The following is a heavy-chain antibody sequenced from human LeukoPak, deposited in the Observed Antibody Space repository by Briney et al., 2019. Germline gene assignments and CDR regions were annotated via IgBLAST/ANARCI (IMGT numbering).Heavy chain of an antibody. D-gene: IGHD2-15*01. Sequence: PSETLSLTCTVSGGSISSSSYYWGWIRQPPGKGLEWIGYIYYSGSTNYNPSLKSRVTISVDTSKNQFSLKLSSVTAADTAVYYCARDPGYCSGGSCYGPYYYMDVWGKGTTVTVSS. CDR2: IYYSGST. J-gene: IGHJ6*03. V-gene: IGHV4-61*01. CDR3: ARDPGYCSGGSCYGPYYYMDV. CDR1: GGSISSSSYY.